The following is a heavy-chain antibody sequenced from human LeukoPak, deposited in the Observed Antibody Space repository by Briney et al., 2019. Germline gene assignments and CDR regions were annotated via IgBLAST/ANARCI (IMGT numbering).Heavy chain of an antibody. D-gene: IGHD3-3*01. J-gene: IGHJ4*02. Sequence: GASVKVSCKASGYTFTSYCMHWVRQAPGQGLEWMGIIIPICGSTSYAQKFQGRVTMTRDTSTSTVYMELSSLRSEDTAVYYCARGGDTYYDFWSGVYYFDYWGQGTLVTVSS. CDR1: GYTFTSYC. V-gene: IGHV1-46*01. CDR2: IIPICGST. CDR3: ARGGDTYYDFWSGVYYFDY.